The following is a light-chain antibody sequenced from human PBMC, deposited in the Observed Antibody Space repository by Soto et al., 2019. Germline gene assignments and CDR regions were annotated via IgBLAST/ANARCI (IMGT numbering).Light chain of an antibody. CDR3: SSYTITSTLYV. J-gene: IGLJ1*01. CDR1: SRDVGDCKS. CDR2: DVT. V-gene: IGLV2-14*03. Sequence: QSALTQPASVSGSPGQSITISCTGTSRDVGDCKSVSWYRQHPGKAPKLIIYDVTNRPSGVSSRSSASKFGYTASLTISALHADDDADYYCSSYTITSTLYVFGTGTKLTDL.